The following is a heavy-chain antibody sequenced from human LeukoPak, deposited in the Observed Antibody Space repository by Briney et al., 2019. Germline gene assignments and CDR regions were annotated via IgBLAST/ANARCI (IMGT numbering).Heavy chain of an antibody. CDR1: GFTFSDYY. D-gene: IGHD3-22*01. V-gene: IGHV3-11*01. CDR3: ARGGSNGYNWFDP. CDR2: ISDTGNTK. Sequence: PGGSLRLSCAASGFTFSDYYMSWTRQAPGKGLEWVSYISDTGNTKYYADSVKGRFTISRDNTKSSLSLQMNSLTAEDTAFYYCARGGSNGYNWFDPWGQGTLVTVSS. J-gene: IGHJ5*02.